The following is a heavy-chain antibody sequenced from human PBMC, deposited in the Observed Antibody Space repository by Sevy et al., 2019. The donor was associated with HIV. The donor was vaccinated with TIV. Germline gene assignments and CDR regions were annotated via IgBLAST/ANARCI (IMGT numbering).Heavy chain of an antibody. D-gene: IGHD6-13*01. CDR3: ARTGIAAAGPYYYYGMDV. V-gene: IGHV3-30*04. Sequence: QLGGSLRLSCAASGFTFSSYAMHWVRQAPGKGLEWVAVISYDGSNKYYADSVKGRFTISRDNSKNTLYLQMNSLRAEDTAVYYCARTGIAAAGPYYYYGMDVWGQGTTVTVSS. CDR2: ISYDGSNK. CDR1: GFTFSSYA. J-gene: IGHJ6*02.